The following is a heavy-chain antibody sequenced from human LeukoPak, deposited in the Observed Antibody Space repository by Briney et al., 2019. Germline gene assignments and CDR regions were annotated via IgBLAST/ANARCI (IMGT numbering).Heavy chain of an antibody. V-gene: IGHV4-4*02. Sequence: SETLSLTCAVSGGSISSSNWWCWVRQPPGKGLEWIGEIYHSGSTNYNPSLKSRVTISVDKSKNQFSLKLSSVTAADTAVYYCARARVAAAGINWFDPWGQGTLVTVSS. CDR2: IYHSGST. J-gene: IGHJ5*02. D-gene: IGHD6-13*01. CDR3: ARARVAAAGINWFDP. CDR1: GGSISSSNW.